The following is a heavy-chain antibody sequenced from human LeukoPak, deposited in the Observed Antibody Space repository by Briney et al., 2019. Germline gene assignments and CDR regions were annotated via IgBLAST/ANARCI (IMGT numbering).Heavy chain of an antibody. CDR1: GSTFINYY. CDR2: IKLSGGST. D-gene: IGHD4/OR15-4a*01. J-gene: IGHJ4*02. CDR3: ARDLDYGEKSEDY. Sequence: ASVKVSCKASGSTFINYYMHWVRQAPGQGLEWLGIIKLSGGSTHYPQKFQDRVTMTRDTSTSTVYMELSSLRSEDTAVYYCARDLDYGEKSEDYWGQGTLVTVSS. V-gene: IGHV1-46*01.